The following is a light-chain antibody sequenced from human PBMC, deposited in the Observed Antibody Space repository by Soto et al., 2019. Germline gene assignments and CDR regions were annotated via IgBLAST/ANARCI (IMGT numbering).Light chain of an antibody. J-gene: IGLJ2*01. V-gene: IGLV2-14*01. CDR1: SSDVGNFNY. Sequence: QSALTQPASVSGSPGQSITISCTGTSSDVGNFNYVSWYQQHPGEAPKLMIYEVSDRPSGVSNRFSGSKSGNTASLTISGLQAEDEADYYCSSFTTSNTVIFGGGTKLTVL. CDR3: SSFTTSNTVI. CDR2: EVS.